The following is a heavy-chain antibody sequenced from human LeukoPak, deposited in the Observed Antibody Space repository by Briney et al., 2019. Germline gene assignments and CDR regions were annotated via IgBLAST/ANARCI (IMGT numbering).Heavy chain of an antibody. Sequence: ASVTVSCKASGYTFTNYGITWVRQAPGQGLEWMGWISAYNGNTNYAQKFQGRVTMTTDTSTTTAYMELRSLRSDDTAVYYCARGVGQTTGTTGGYYVDFWGQGTLVTVSS. CDR2: ISAYNGNT. D-gene: IGHD1-1*01. V-gene: IGHV1-18*01. J-gene: IGHJ4*02. CDR3: ARGVGQTTGTTGGYYVDF. CDR1: GYTFTNYG.